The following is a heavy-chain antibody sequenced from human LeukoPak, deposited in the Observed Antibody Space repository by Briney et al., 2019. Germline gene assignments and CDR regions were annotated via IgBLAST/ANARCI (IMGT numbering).Heavy chain of an antibody. Sequence: ASVTVSCKTSGYTFTNFGISWVRQAPGQGPEWMGWISGHNGNTKYAKNLQDSVKMTIDTSTTTAYMELRSLTSDDTGVYYCARAGVNIGGIIVNSLDSWGQGTLVTVSS. CDR3: ARAGVNIGGIIVNSLDS. V-gene: IGHV1-18*01. J-gene: IGHJ4*02. CDR2: ISGHNGNT. D-gene: IGHD3-16*02. CDR1: GYTFTNFG.